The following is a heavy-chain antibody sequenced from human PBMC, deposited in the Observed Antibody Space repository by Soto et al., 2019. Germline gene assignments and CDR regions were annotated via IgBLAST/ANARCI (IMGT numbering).Heavy chain of an antibody. Sequence: SETLSLTCTVSGGSISSYYWIWIRQPPGKGLEWIGYIYYSGSTNYNPSLKSRVTISVDTSKNQFSLKLSSVTAADTAVYYCARARRKNRSHYGHWYFDLWGRGTLVTVSS. D-gene: IGHD3-10*01. CDR2: IYYSGST. CDR3: ARARRKNRSHYGHWYFDL. J-gene: IGHJ2*01. V-gene: IGHV4-59*01. CDR1: GGSISSYY.